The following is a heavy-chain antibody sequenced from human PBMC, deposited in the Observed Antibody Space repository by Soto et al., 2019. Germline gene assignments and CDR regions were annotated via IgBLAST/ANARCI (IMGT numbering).Heavy chain of an antibody. J-gene: IGHJ5*02. CDR3: AKSLSVTTTWFDA. V-gene: IGHV3-23*01. Sequence: EVQLLESGGGLVQPGGSLRLSCAASGFTFSSYAMSWVRQAPGKGLEWVSSISVGDTYTYSADSVKGRFTISRDDSKNTLYLQMNSLRAEDTATYYCAKSLSVTTTWFDAWGQGSLVTVSS. D-gene: IGHD4-17*01. CDR2: ISVGDTYT. CDR1: GFTFSSYA.